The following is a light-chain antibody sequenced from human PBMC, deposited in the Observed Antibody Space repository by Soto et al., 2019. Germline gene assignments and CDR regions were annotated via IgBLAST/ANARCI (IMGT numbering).Light chain of an antibody. CDR3: QQYHSFSPDA. Sequence: DIQMTQSPSTLSASVGDRVTITCRASQSISGWLAWYQQKPGKAPNLLIYDASTLENGVPSRFSGSGSGTEFTLTISSLQPDDFATYYCQQYHSFSPDAFGQGTKLDIE. J-gene: IGKJ2*01. V-gene: IGKV1-5*01. CDR1: QSISGW. CDR2: DAS.